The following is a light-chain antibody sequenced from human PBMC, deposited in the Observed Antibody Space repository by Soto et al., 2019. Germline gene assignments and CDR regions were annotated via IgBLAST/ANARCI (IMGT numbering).Light chain of an antibody. CDR1: SSDVGGYNY. V-gene: IGLV2-14*03. Sequence: QSALNQPVSVSGSPGQSINISCTGTSSDVGGYNYVSWYQHHPGKAPKLIIYDVSNRPSGVSNPFSGSKSGNTASLTISGLQPEDEADYYCSSYTTSNTRQIVFGTGTKVTVL. CDR3: SSYTTSNTRQIV. J-gene: IGLJ1*01. CDR2: DVS.